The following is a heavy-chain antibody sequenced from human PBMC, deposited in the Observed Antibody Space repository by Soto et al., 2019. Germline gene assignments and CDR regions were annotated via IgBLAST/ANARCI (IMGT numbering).Heavy chain of an antibody. V-gene: IGHV4-34*01. CDR3: ARATSRSFHY. CDR1: GGSFSGYY. Sequence: SETLSLTCAVYGGSFSGYYWSWIRQPPGKGLEWIGEINHSGSTNYNPSLKSRVTISVDTSKNQFSLKLSSVTAADTAVYYCARATSRSFHYWGQGTLVTVSS. J-gene: IGHJ4*02. CDR2: INHSGST. D-gene: IGHD2-2*01.